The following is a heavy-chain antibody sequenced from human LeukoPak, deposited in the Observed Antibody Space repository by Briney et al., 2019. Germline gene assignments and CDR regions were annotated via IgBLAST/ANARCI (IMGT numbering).Heavy chain of an antibody. J-gene: IGHJ4*02. CDR2: IKEDGSEI. Sequence: GGSLRLSCAASAFTFSNYWMSWVRQAPGKGPEWVANIKEDGSEINYVDSVKGRFTISRDNAKNSLYLQMNSLRAEDTAVYYCARDGTADTQDYWGQGTLVTVSS. CDR1: AFTFSNYW. V-gene: IGHV3-7*01. CDR3: ARDGTADTQDY. D-gene: IGHD2-8*02.